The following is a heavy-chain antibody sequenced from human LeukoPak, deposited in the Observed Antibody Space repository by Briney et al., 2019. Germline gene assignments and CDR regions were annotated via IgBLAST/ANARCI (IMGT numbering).Heavy chain of an antibody. CDR3: ARSTVADYYLDS. J-gene: IGHJ4*02. D-gene: IGHD2-21*02. CDR2: ISPPGTNK. CDR1: GFIFSSNA. V-gene: IGHV3-30*04. Sequence: GRSLRLSCAASGFIFSSNAMQWVRLAPGKGLEWVALISPPGTNKYYADSVKGRFTVSRDNTKNTLYLQMDSLRPEDTALYYCARSTVADYYLDSWGQGTLVTVSS.